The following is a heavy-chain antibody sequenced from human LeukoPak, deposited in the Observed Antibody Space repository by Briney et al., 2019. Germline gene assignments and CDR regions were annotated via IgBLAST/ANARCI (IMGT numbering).Heavy chain of an antibody. CDR3: ARDLNWETY. V-gene: IGHV3-23*01. J-gene: IGHJ4*02. Sequence: GGSLRLSCAASGFTFSTYGMSWVRQAPGKGLEWVSAMSGSGGTTYSLDSLKGRFTISRDNSKNTLYLQMNSLRAEDTAVYYCARDLNWETYWGQGTLVSVSS. D-gene: IGHD7-27*01. CDR1: GFTFSTYG. CDR2: MSGSGGTT.